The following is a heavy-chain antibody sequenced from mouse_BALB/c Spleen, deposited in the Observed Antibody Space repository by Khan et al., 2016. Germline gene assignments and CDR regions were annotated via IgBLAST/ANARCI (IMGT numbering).Heavy chain of an antibody. V-gene: IGHV2-6-7*01. D-gene: IGHD1-1*02. J-gene: IGHJ4*01. CDR2: IWGDGST. CDR1: GFSLGAYG. Sequence: QVQLKESGPGLVAPSQSLSITCTVAGFSLGAYGVNWVRQPPGKGLEWLGMIWGDGSTDYNSALKSRLNITKVNSKSQVFLKMNSLQSDDTARYYCTGGGWDYCSMDYWGQGTSVTVSS. CDR3: TGGGWDYCSMDY.